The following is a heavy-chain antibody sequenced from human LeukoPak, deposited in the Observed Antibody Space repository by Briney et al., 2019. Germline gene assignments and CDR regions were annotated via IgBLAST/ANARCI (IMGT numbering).Heavy chain of an antibody. CDR2: ISSSSSYI. CDR1: GFTFSSYS. V-gene: IGHV3-21*01. Sequence: GGSLRLSCAASGFTFSSYSMNWVRQAPGKGLEWVSSISSSSSYIYYADSVKGRFTISRDNAKNSLYLQMNSLRAEDTAVYYCASATGGCSGGSCYGDAFDIWGQGTMVTVSS. D-gene: IGHD2-15*01. J-gene: IGHJ3*02. CDR3: ASATGGCSGGSCYGDAFDI.